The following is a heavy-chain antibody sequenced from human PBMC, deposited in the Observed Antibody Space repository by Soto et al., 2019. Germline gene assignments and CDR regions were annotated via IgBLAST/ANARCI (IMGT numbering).Heavy chain of an antibody. CDR2: IYYSGTT. CDR3: ARWVVTAMVRRYYFDY. V-gene: IGHV4-31*03. J-gene: IGHJ4*02. CDR1: GGSISSGGYY. D-gene: IGHD5-18*01. Sequence: PSETLSLTCTVSGGSISSGGYYWRWIRQHPGKGLEWIGSIYYSGTTQYNPSLKSRVSISVDTSKNQFSLKLNSLTAADTAVYYCARWVVTAMVRRYYFDYWGQGTLVTVSS.